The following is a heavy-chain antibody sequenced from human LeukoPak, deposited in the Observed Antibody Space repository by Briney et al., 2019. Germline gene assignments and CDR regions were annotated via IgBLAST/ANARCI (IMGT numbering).Heavy chain of an antibody. D-gene: IGHD3-22*01. CDR2: IYYSGTT. CDR3: ARGRINYYDSSGYYSY. CDR1: GGSISSYY. Sequence: SETLSLTCTVSGGSISSYYWSWIRQPPGKGLEWIGYIYYSGTTNYNPSLKSRVTISVDTSKNQFSLKLSSVTAADTAVYYCARGRINYYDSSGYYSYWGQGTLVTVSS. J-gene: IGHJ4*02. V-gene: IGHV4-59*12.